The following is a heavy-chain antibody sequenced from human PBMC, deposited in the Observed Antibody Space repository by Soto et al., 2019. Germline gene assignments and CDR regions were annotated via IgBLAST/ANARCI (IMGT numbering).Heavy chain of an antibody. J-gene: IGHJ5*02. CDR2: VYESGYT. V-gene: IGHV4-31*03. CDR3: VRALRHTAMVYPWFDP. D-gene: IGHD5-18*01. CDR1: DASVSTGAYY. Sequence: LSLTCTVSDASVSTGAYYWGWARQRPGRGLEWIGYVYESGYTYYNMSLKSRLTISLDRPNNQFSLGLTSVTAADTAVYYCVRALRHTAMVYPWFDPWGQGTLVTVSS.